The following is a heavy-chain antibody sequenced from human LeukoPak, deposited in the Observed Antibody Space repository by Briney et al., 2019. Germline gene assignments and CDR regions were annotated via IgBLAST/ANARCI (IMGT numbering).Heavy chain of an antibody. CDR1: GGSISSGGYS. Sequence: SETLSLTCAVSGGSISSGGYSWSWIRQPPGKGLEWIGYIYHSGSTYYNPSLKSRVTISVDRSKNQFSLKLSSVTAADTAVYYCARGRPYSGSFYFDYWGQGTLVTVSS. CDR3: ARGRPYSGSFYFDY. J-gene: IGHJ4*02. V-gene: IGHV4-30-2*01. D-gene: IGHD1-26*01. CDR2: IYHSGST.